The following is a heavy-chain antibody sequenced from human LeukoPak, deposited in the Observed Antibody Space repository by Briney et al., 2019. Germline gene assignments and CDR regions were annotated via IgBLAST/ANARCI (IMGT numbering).Heavy chain of an antibody. D-gene: IGHD3-22*01. CDR2: IYSGGST. Sequence: PGGSLRLSCAASGFTVSSNYMGWVRQAPGKGLEWVSVIYSGGSTYYADSVKGRFTISRDNSKNTLYLQMNSLRAEDTAVYYCASGYDSSGYYAYYFDYWGQGTLVTVSS. J-gene: IGHJ4*02. CDR1: GFTVSSNY. CDR3: ASGYDSSGYYAYYFDY. V-gene: IGHV3-53*01.